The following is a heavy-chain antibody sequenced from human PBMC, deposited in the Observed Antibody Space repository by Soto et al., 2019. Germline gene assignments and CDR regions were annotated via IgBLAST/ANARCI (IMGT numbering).Heavy chain of an antibody. J-gene: IGHJ4*02. D-gene: IGHD3-3*01. CDR2: IYYSGST. V-gene: IGHV4-31*03. CDR1: GGSISSGGYY. CDR3: ARLLFWSGYYTPYFDY. Sequence: SETLSLTCTVSGGSISSGGYYWSWIRQHPGKGLEWIGYIYYSGSTYYNPSLKSRVTISVDTSKNQFSLKLSSVTAADTAVFYCARLLFWSGYYTPYFDYWGQGTPVTVSS.